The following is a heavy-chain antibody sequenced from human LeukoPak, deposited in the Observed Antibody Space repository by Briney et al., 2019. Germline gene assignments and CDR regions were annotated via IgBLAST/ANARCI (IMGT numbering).Heavy chain of an antibody. CDR1: GFTFSSYS. CDR3: ARLSIAAAAKDY. D-gene: IGHD6-13*01. Sequence: PGGSLRLSCAASGFTFSSYSMNWVRQAPGKGLEWVSSISSSSSYIYYADSVKGRFTISRDNAKNSLYLQMNSLRAEDTAVYYCARLSIAAAAKDYWGQGTLVTVSS. CDR2: ISSSSSYI. J-gene: IGHJ4*02. V-gene: IGHV3-21*01.